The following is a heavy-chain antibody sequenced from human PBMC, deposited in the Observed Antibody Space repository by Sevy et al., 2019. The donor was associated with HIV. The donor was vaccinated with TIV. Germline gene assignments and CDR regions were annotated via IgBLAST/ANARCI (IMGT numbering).Heavy chain of an antibody. J-gene: IGHJ5*02. CDR2: ITTGGRRT. Sequence: GGSLRLSCAASGFTFSSYAMSWVRQAPGKGLECVSSITTGGRRTYYADSVKGRFTISRDSSKNTLYLQMNSLRAEDTAVYYCAKDGSIYCSSTSCLNWLDPWGQGTLVTVSS. V-gene: IGHV3-23*01. CDR1: GFTFSSYA. D-gene: IGHD2-2*01. CDR3: AKDGSIYCSSTSCLNWLDP.